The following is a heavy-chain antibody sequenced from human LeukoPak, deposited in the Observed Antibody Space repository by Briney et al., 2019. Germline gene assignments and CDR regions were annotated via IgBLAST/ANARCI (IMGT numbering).Heavy chain of an antibody. CDR1: GFSLSTSGVG. J-gene: IGHJ4*02. V-gene: IGHV2-5*02. CDR3: AHRRALWFGELLPPPPWEYFDY. Sequence: SGPTLVKPTQTLTLTCTFSGFSLSTSGVGVGWIRQPPGKALEWLALIYWDDDKRYSPSLKSRLTITKDTSKNQVVLTMTNMDPVDTATYYCAHRRALWFGELLPPPPWEYFDYWGQGTLVTVSS. D-gene: IGHD3-10*01. CDR2: IYWDDDK.